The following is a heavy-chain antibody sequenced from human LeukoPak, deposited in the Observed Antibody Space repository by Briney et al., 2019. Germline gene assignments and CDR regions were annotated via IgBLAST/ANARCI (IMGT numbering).Heavy chain of an antibody. Sequence: GGSLRLSCAASGFPFSNYGMHWVRQAPGKGLEWVAVISSDGSDKYYADSVKDRFTISRDNSKNTLYLQMNSLRAEDTAVYYCAKDKGREGDYWGQGNLVTVSS. CDR3: AKDKGREGDY. V-gene: IGHV3-30*18. D-gene: IGHD1-26*01. CDR1: GFPFSNYG. CDR2: ISSDGSDK. J-gene: IGHJ4*02.